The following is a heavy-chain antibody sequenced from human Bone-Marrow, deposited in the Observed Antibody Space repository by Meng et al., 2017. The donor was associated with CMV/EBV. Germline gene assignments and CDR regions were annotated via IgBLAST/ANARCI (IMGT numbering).Heavy chain of an antibody. D-gene: IGHD4-11*01. CDR3: VRDLKGPSVTTRGLYGMDV. CDR1: GYIFTAYY. CDR2: INPNSAYT. J-gene: IGHJ6*02. Sequence: ASVKVSCKASGYIFTAYYILWVRQAPGQGLEYMGWINPNSAYTISAQKFQGRVTMTRDTSIRTAYMELSWLTSDDTAVYYCVRDLKGPSVTTRGLYGMDVWGQGTTVTVSS. V-gene: IGHV1-2*02.